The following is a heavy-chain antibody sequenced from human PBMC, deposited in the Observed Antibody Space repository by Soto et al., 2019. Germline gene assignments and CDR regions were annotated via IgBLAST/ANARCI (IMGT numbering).Heavy chain of an antibody. D-gene: IGHD2-15*01. V-gene: IGHV1-58*02. J-gene: IGHJ4*02. CDR2: IVVGSGNT. CDR1: GFTFTSSA. Sequence: ASVKVSCKASGFTFTSSAMQWVRQARGQRLEWIGWIVVGSGNTNYAQKFQERVTITRDMSTSTAYMELSSLRSEDTAVYYCAVPDPRYCSGGSCYQLDYWGQGTLVTVSS. CDR3: AVPDPRYCSGGSCYQLDY.